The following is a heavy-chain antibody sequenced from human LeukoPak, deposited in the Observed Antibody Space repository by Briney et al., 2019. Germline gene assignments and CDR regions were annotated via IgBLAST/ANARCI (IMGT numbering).Heavy chain of an antibody. D-gene: IGHD5-18*01. J-gene: IGHJ3*02. CDR2: IKQDGSEK. CDR1: GFTFSSYW. V-gene: IGHV3-7*01. Sequence: GGSLRLSCAASGFTFSSYWMSWVRQAPGKGLEWVANIKQDGSEKYYVDSVKGRFTISRDNAKNSLYLQMNSLRAEDTAVYYCARGGGYSYGYADAFDIWGQGTMVTVSS. CDR3: ARGGGYSYGYADAFDI.